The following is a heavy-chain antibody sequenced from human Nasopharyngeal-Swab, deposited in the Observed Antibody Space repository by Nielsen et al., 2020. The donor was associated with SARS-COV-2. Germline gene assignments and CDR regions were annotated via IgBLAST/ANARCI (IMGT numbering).Heavy chain of an antibody. CDR3: ARGTGNFDY. Sequence: GSLRLSCAVSGGSISSSNWWSWVRQPPGKGLEWIGEIYHSGSTNYNPSLKSRVTISVDTSKNQFSLKLSSVTAADTAVYYCARGTGNFDYWGQGTLVTVSS. D-gene: IGHD7-27*01. CDR1: GGSISSSNW. V-gene: IGHV4-4*02. J-gene: IGHJ4*02. CDR2: IYHSGST.